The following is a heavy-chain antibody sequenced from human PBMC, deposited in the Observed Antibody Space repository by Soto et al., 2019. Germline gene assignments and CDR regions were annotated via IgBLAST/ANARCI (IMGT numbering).Heavy chain of an antibody. V-gene: IGHV3-21*01. CDR3: ASNIVATIWAFDI. D-gene: IGHD5-12*01. J-gene: IGHJ3*02. CDR1: GFTFNNYS. CDR2: ISSRSSFI. Sequence: PGGSLRLSCAASGFTFNNYSMNWVRQAPGKGLEWVSSISSRSSFIYYADSVKGRFTISRDNAKNSLYLQMNSLRAEDTAVYYCASNIVATIWAFDIWGLGTMVTVSS.